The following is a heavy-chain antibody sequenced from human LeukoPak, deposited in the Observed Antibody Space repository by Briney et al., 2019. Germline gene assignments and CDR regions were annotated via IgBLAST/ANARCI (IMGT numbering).Heavy chain of an antibody. CDR1: GGTFSSYA. Sequence: GASVKVSCKASGGTFSSYAISWVRQAPGQGLEWMGGIIPILGIANYAQKFQGRVTITADKSTSTAYMELSSLRSEDTAVYYCARISPHDYGDPLGYWGQGTLVTVSS. V-gene: IGHV1-69*10. J-gene: IGHJ4*02. CDR3: ARISPHDYGDPLGY. D-gene: IGHD4-17*01. CDR2: IIPILGIA.